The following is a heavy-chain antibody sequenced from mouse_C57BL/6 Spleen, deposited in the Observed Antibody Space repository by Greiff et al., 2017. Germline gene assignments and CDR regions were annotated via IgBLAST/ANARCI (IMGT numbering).Heavy chain of an antibody. D-gene: IGHD1-1*01. CDR1: GYTFTSYW. V-gene: IGHV1-53*01. CDR2: INPSNGGT. CDR3: ARGSDGSSYGYCDV. J-gene: IGHJ1*03. Sequence: QVQLQQPGTELVKPAASVKLSCKASGYTFTSYWMHWVKQRPGQGLEWIGNINPSNGGTNSNEKFKSKATLTVDKSSSTAYMQLSSLTSADAAVDSGARGSDGSSYGYCDVWGTGTTVTVSS.